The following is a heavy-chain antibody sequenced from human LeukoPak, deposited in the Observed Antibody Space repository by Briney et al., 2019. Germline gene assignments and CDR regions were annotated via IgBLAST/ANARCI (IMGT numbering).Heavy chain of an antibody. J-gene: IGHJ4*02. D-gene: IGHD6-25*01. Sequence: PGGSLRLSCAASGFTFSTYAMHWVRQAPAKGLEWVAFIWPDGSKKYHADSVKGRFAISRENSKNTVYLQMNDLRPEDTALYFCAKISSSAESNFDYWGQGTLLTVSS. CDR1: GFTFSTYA. V-gene: IGHV3-30*02. CDR2: IWPDGSKK. CDR3: AKISSSAESNFDY.